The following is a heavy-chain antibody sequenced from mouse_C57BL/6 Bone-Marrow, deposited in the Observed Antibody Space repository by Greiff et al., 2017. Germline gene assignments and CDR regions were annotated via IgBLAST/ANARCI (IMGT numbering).Heavy chain of an antibody. CDR1: GFTFSDYG. V-gene: IGHV5-17*01. CDR3: ASVAWFAY. J-gene: IGHJ3*01. Sequence: DVKLVESGGGLVKPGGSLKLSCAASGFTFSDYGMHWVRQAPEKGLEWVAYISSGSSTIYYADTVKGRFTISRDNAKNPLFLQMTSLRSEDTAMYYCASVAWFAYWGQGTLVTVSA. CDR2: ISSGSSTI.